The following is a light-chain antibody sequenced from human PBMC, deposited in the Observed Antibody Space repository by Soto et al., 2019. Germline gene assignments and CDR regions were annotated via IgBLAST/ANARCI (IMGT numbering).Light chain of an antibody. CDR1: QSVGSSY. CDR3: QQYYSFPPT. Sequence: PGERATLSCRASQSVGSSYLAWYRQKPGQAPRLLIYGVSSRATGIPDRFSGSGSGTDFTLTISCLQSEDFATYYCQQYYSFPPTFGQGTKVDIK. CDR2: GVS. V-gene: IGKV3-20*01. J-gene: IGKJ1*01.